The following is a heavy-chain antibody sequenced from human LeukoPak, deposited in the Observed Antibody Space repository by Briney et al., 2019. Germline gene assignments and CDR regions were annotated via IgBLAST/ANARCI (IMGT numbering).Heavy chain of an antibody. V-gene: IGHV3-74*01. D-gene: IGHD5-24*01. CDR1: GFTFSSYW. CDR2: IINDGSRT. J-gene: IGHJ4*02. CDR3: ARSDGGFDY. Sequence: GGSLRLSCAASGFTFSSYWMHWVRQAPGKGLVWVSHIINDGSRTSYADSVKGRFTISRDNAKNTLYLRMNSLRAEDTAVYYCARSDGGFDYWGQGTLVTVSA.